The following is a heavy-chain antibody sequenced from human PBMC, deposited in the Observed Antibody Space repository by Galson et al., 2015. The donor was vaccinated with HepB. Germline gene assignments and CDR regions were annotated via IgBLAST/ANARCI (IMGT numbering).Heavy chain of an antibody. V-gene: IGHV3-30*04. Sequence: SLRLSCAASGFTFSSYAMHWVRQAPGKGLEWVAAISYDGSNKYYADSVKGRFTISRDNSKNTLYLQMNSLRAEDTAVYYCARAPTTVVTPLDYWGQGTLVTVSS. CDR2: ISYDGSNK. CDR1: GFTFSSYA. J-gene: IGHJ4*02. CDR3: ARAPTTVVTPLDY. D-gene: IGHD4-23*01.